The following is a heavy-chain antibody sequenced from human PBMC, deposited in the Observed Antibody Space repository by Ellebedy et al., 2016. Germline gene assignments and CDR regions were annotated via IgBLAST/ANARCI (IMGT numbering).Heavy chain of an antibody. CDR1: GFTFSSYW. V-gene: IGHV3-7*01. D-gene: IGHD3-22*01. J-gene: IGHJ4*02. Sequence: GESLKISXAASGFTFSSYWMSWVRQAPGKGLEWVANIKQDGSEKYYVDSVKGRFTISRDNAKNSLYLQMNSLRAEDTAVYYCARDFIGYSDYWGQGTLVTVSS. CDR2: IKQDGSEK. CDR3: ARDFIGYSDY.